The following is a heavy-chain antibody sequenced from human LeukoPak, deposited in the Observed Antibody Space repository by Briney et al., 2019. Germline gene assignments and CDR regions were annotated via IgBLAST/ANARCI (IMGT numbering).Heavy chain of an antibody. J-gene: IGHJ4*02. CDR2: IKSDGGSA. CDR3: ARDLGYYRADY. Sequence: QPGGSLRLSCTASGFTFSNYLMHWVRQAPGKGLVWVSHIKSDGGSATYADSVKGRFTVSRDNAKNSLYLQMNSLRAEDTAVYYCARDLGYYRADYWGQGTLVTVSS. CDR1: GFTFSNYL. D-gene: IGHD1-26*01. V-gene: IGHV3-74*01.